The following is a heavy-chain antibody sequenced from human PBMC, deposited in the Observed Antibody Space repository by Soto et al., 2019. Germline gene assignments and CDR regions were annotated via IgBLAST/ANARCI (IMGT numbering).Heavy chain of an antibody. Sequence: PGGSLRLSCAASGFTFSNAWMNWVRQAPGKGLEWVGRIKSKTDGGTTDYAAPVKGRFTISRDDSKNTLYLQMNSLKTEDTAVYYCTIEFWDYYDSSGYSVYFDYWGQGTLVTVSS. CDR3: TIEFWDYYDSSGYSVYFDY. J-gene: IGHJ4*02. V-gene: IGHV3-15*07. CDR2: IKSKTDGGTT. D-gene: IGHD3-22*01. CDR1: GFTFSNAW.